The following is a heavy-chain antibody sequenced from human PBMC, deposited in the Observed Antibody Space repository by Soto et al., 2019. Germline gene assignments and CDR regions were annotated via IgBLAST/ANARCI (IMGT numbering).Heavy chain of an antibody. CDR2: TRNKANSYTT. D-gene: IGHD3-9*01. CDR3: ILMMGLFAI. CDR1: GFTFSDHY. V-gene: IGHV3-72*01. J-gene: IGHJ3*02. Sequence: VGSLRLSCAASGFTFSDHYMDWVRQAPGKGLEWVGRTRNKANSYTTEYAASVKGRFTISRDDSKNSLYLQMNSLKTEDTAVYYCILMMGLFAIWGQGTMVTVSS.